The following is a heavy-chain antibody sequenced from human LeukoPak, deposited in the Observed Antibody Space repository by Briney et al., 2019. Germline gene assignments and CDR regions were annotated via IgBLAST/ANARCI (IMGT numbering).Heavy chain of an antibody. CDR1: GFTFSSYA. J-gene: IGHJ5*02. Sequence: GGSLRLSCAASGFTFSSYAMGWVRQAPGKGLEWVSVISGGGGSTYYADSVKGRFTISRDNSKNTLYLQMNSLRAEDTAVYYCAKDQYCTNGVCYTWVWFDPWGQGTLVTVSS. D-gene: IGHD2-8*01. CDR3: AKDQYCTNGVCYTWVWFDP. V-gene: IGHV3-23*01. CDR2: ISGGGGST.